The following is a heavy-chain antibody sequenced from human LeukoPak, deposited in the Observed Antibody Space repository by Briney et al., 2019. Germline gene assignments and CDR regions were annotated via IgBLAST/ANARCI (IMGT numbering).Heavy chain of an antibody. CDR1: GYTFTGHY. Sequence: ASVKVSCKASGYTFTGHYIHWVGQAPGQGLEWMAWINPDSGDTNYAQKYQGRVTMTRDTSIRTAYMELSRLRSDDTAVYYCARVIHGAVAFDLWGQGTMVTVSS. D-gene: IGHD2-8*01. J-gene: IGHJ3*01. V-gene: IGHV1-2*02. CDR2: INPDSGDT. CDR3: ARVIHGAVAFDL.